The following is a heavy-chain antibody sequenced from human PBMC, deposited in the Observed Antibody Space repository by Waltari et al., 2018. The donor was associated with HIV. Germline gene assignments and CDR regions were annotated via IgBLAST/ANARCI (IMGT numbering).Heavy chain of an antibody. D-gene: IGHD2-15*01. Sequence: EVQLVESGGGLVKPGESLRLSCAASGFTLTNAWMSWVRQAPGKGLEWVGRIKSEDDGGTTDYAAPVKGRFTISRDDSKNALYLQMNSLKTEYTALYYCTSTGGGITDYWGQGTLVTVSS. CDR3: TSTGGGITDY. V-gene: IGHV3-15*01. CDR1: GFTLTNAW. J-gene: IGHJ4*02. CDR2: IKSEDDGGTT.